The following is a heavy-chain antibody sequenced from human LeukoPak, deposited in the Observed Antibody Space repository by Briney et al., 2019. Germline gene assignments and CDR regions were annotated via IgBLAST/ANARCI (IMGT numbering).Heavy chain of an antibody. J-gene: IGHJ5*02. V-gene: IGHV3-21*01. CDR3: ARDRGYSSGWYGGWFDP. Sequence: GGSLRLSCAASGFTFSSYSMNWVRQAPGKGLEWVSSISSSSNYIYYADSVKGRFTISRDNAKNSLYLQMNSLRAEDTAVYYCARDRGYSSGWYGGWFDPWGQGTLVTVSS. D-gene: IGHD6-19*01. CDR1: GFTFSSYS. CDR2: ISSSSNYI.